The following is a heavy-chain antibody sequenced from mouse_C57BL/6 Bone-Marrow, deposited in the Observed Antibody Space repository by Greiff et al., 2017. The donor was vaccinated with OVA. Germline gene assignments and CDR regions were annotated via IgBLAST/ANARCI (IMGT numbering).Heavy chain of an antibody. CDR1: GYTFTSYW. Sequence: VQLQQSGAELVMPGASVKLSCKASGYTFTSYWMHWVKQRPGQGLEWIGEIDPSDSYTNYNQKFKGKSTLTVDKSSSTAYMQLSSLTSEDSAVYYCAREGLRGMDYWGQGTSVTVSS. D-gene: IGHD2-4*01. V-gene: IGHV1-69*01. CDR2: IDPSDSYT. CDR3: AREGLRGMDY. J-gene: IGHJ4*01.